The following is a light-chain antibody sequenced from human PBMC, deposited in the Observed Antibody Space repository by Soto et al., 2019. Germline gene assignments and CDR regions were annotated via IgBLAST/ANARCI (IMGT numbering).Light chain of an antibody. CDR1: SSNIGAGYD. CDR3: QSYDSSLSGSLVV. V-gene: IGLV1-40*01. CDR2: GNS. J-gene: IGLJ2*01. Sequence: QSVLTQPPSVSGAPGQRVTISCTGSSSNIGAGYDVHWYQQLPGTAPKLLIYGNSNRPSGVPDRFSGSKSGTSASLAITGLQAEDEADYYCQSYDSSLSGSLVVFGGGTQLTVL.